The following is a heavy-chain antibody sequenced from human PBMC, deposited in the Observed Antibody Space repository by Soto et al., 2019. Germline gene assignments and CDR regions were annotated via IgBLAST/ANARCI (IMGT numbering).Heavy chain of an antibody. CDR3: ARDPTVDTAMVVGWFDP. J-gene: IGHJ5*02. D-gene: IGHD5-18*01. CDR2: RWYDGSNK. V-gene: IGHV3-33*01. CDR1: GFTFSSYG. Sequence: QVQLVESGGGVVQPGRSLRLSCAASGFTFSSYGMHWVRQAPGKGLEWVAVRWYDGSNKYYADSVKGRFTISRDNSKNRLYLQMNSLRAEDTAVYYCARDPTVDTAMVVGWFDPWGQGTLVTVSS.